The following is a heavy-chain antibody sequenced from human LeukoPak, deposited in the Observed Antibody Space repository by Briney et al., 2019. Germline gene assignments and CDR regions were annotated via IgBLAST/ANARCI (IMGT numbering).Heavy chain of an antibody. CDR1: GGSISSGSYY. J-gene: IGHJ4*02. Sequence: SETLSLTCTVSGGSISSGSYYWSWIRQPAGKGLECIGHIYTSGRTNYNPSLKSRVTISVDTSKNQFSLKLSSVTAADTAVYYCARTFSDFWSIYFDSWGQGTLVTVSS. V-gene: IGHV4-61*09. CDR2: IYTSGRT. CDR3: ARTFSDFWSIYFDS. D-gene: IGHD3-3*01.